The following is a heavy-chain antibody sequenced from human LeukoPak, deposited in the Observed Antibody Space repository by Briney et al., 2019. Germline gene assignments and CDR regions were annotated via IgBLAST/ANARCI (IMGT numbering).Heavy chain of an antibody. CDR2: MNPKSGKT. D-gene: IGHD6-13*01. J-gene: IGHJ4*02. V-gene: IGHV1-8*01. Sequence: ASVKVSCKASGYTFTNYDINWVRQATGQGPEWMGWMNPKSGKTDIAQQFQGRVTMTRDTSISTAYMELSRLRSDDTAVYYCAIAAAGTGQLIWGQGTLVTVSS. CDR3: AIAAAGTGQLI. CDR1: GYTFTNYD.